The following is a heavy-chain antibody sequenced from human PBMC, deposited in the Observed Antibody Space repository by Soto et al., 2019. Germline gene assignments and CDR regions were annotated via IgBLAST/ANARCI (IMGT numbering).Heavy chain of an antibody. CDR1: GGSVSSGSYY. Sequence: PSETLSLTCTVSGGSVSSGSYYWSWIRQPPGKGLEWIGYIYYSGSTNYNPSLKSRVTISVDTSKNQFSLKLSSVTAADTAVYYCARRYFAMGHFDYWGQGTLVTVSS. D-gene: IGHD5-18*01. CDR2: IYYSGST. J-gene: IGHJ4*02. V-gene: IGHV4-61*01. CDR3: ARRYFAMGHFDY.